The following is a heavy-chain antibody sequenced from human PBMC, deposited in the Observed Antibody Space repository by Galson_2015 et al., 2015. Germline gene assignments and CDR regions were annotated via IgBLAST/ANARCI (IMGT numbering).Heavy chain of an antibody. V-gene: IGHV3-23*01. Sequence: SLRLSCAASGVTFSSSAMNWVRQAPGKGLEWVSALSHIGSRIYYADSVKGRFTISRDNSKNTLYLHLNSLRADDTAVYYCAKDRRAVVMSAIDYWGQGTQVTVSS. D-gene: IGHD2-21*02. CDR1: GVTFSSSA. CDR2: LSHIGSRI. CDR3: AKDRRAVVMSAIDY. J-gene: IGHJ4*02.